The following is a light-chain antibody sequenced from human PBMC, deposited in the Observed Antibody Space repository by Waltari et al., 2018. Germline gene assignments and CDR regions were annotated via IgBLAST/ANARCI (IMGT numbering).Light chain of an antibody. CDR2: KAS. CDR1: QSISSW. J-gene: IGKJ4*01. CDR3: QQYTSFSLT. Sequence: DIQMTQSLSSLSASIGPRVTFTCRASQSISSWLAWYQQKPGKAPKLLISKASTLESGVPSRFSGSGSGTEFTLTISSLQPDDFATYYCQQYTSFSLTFGGGTTVEIK. V-gene: IGKV1-5*03.